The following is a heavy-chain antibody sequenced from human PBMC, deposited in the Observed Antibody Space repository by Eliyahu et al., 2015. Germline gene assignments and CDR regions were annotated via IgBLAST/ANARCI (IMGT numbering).Heavy chain of an antibody. V-gene: IGHV3-48*01. CDR2: IGVISSTI. D-gene: IGHD4-23*01. CDR1: GFXXRAYS. CDR3: ARDLDYGGKRFGAFDI. Sequence: EVQLVESGGGLVQPGGSLRLSCSASGFXXRAYSMNWVRQAPGKGLEWVSYIGVISSTIYYADSVRGRFTISRDNAMNALYLEMNSLRAEDTAVYYCARDLDYGGKRFGAFDIWGQGTVVTVSS. J-gene: IGHJ3*02.